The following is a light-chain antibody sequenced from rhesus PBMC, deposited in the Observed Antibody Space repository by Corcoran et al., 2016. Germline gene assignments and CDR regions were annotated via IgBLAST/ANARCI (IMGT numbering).Light chain of an antibody. CDR2: AAS. CDR1: QDISSW. J-gene: IGKJ1*01. V-gene: IGKV1-19*01. CDR3: QQYNDVPWT. Sequence: DIQMTQSPSALSASVGDKVTITCHASQDISSWLAWYQQKPGKAPQPLIYAASSLRAGVPSRFSGSGSGTDYTLTISSLQPEDFATYHCQQYNDVPWTFGQGTRVEIK.